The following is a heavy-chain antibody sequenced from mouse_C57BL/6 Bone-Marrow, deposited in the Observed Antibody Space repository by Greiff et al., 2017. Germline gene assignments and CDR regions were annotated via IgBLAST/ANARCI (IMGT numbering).Heavy chain of an antibody. D-gene: IGHD1-1*01. J-gene: IGHJ4*01. Sequence: QVQLQQSGAELARPGASVKLSCKASGYTFTSYGISWVKQRTGQGLEWIGEIYPRSGNTYYNEKFKGKATLTADKSSSTAYMELRSLTSEDAAVYFCARRFIPRAMDYWGQGTSVTVSS. CDR3: ARRFIPRAMDY. V-gene: IGHV1-81*01. CDR1: GYTFTSYG. CDR2: IYPRSGNT.